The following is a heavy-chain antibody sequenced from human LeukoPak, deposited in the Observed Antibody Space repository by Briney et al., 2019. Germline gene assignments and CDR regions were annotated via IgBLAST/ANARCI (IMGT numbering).Heavy chain of an antibody. D-gene: IGHD3-10*02. Sequence: ASVKVSCKASGYTFTSYYMHWVRQAPGQGLEWMGLINPSGSSTSYAQKFQGRLSLTRDMSTSTDYMELSSLRSEDTAVYYCARAGRKSRGVDLVRKKETGYYYYMDVWGKGTTVTVSS. J-gene: IGHJ6*03. CDR3: ARAGRKSRGVDLVRKKETGYYYYMDV. V-gene: IGHV1-46*01. CDR2: INPSGSST. CDR1: GYTFTSYY.